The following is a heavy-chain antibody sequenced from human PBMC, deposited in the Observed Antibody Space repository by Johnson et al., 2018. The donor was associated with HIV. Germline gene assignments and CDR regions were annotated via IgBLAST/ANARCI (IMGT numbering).Heavy chain of an antibody. CDR2: VYSGGNT. D-gene: IGHD4-23*01. Sequence: EVQLVESGGGLVQPGGSLRLSCAASGFTVSSNYMSWVRQAPEMGLVWVSIVYSGGNTYYADSVRGRFTISRDHAKNTLFLQMDSLRPEDTAVYYCARTVVGSSYDAFDIWGQGTMVTVSS. J-gene: IGHJ3*02. V-gene: IGHV3-66*02. CDR1: GFTVSSNY. CDR3: ARTVVGSSYDAFDI.